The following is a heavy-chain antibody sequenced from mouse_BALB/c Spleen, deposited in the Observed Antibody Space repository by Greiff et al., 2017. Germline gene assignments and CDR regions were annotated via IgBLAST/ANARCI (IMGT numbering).Heavy chain of an antibody. CDR3: AGRYDEFDY. CDR1: GYSITSDYA. J-gene: IGHJ2*01. CDR2: ISYSGST. Sequence: EVKLVESGPGLVKPSQSLSLTCTVTGYSITSDYAWNWIRQFPGNKLEWMGYISYSGSTSYNPSLKSRISITRDTSKNQFFLQLNSVTTEDTATYYCAGRYDEFDYWGQGTTLTVSS. D-gene: IGHD2-14*01. V-gene: IGHV3-2*02.